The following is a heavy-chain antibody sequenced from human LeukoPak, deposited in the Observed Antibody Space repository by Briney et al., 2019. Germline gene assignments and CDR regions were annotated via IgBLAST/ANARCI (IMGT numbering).Heavy chain of an antibody. J-gene: IGHJ4*02. Sequence: ASVKVSCKASGYTFTSYAMHWVRQAPGQRLEWMGWINAGNGNTKYSQKLQGRVTITRDTSASTAYMELSSLRSEDTAVYYCARPRVVTAIFDYWGQGTLVTVSS. CDR3: ARPRVVTAIFDY. CDR2: INAGNGNT. V-gene: IGHV1-3*01. D-gene: IGHD2-21*02. CDR1: GYTFTSYA.